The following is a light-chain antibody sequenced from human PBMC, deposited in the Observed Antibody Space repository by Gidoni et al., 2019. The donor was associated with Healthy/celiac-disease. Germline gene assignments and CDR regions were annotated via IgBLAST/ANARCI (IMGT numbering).Light chain of an antibody. Sequence: QSVLTQPPSVAAAPGQKVTISCSGSSSNIGNNYVSWYQQLPGTAPKLLIYDNHKRPSGIPARFSGSKSGTSATLGITGLQTGDEADYYCGTWDSSLSVRVFGGGTKLTVL. CDR3: GTWDSSLSVRV. CDR2: DNH. J-gene: IGLJ3*02. V-gene: IGLV1-51*01. CDR1: SSNIGNNY.